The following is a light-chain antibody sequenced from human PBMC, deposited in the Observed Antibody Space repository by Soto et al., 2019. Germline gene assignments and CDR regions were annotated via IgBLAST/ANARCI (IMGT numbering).Light chain of an antibody. Sequence: DIQMTQSPSSLSASVGDRVTITCRASQSISSYLNWYQQKPGKAPKLLIYAASSLQSGVPSRFSGSGSGKDFTLTISSLQPEDFATYYCQQSYSTRWTFGQGTQVEIK. V-gene: IGKV1-39*01. CDR3: QQSYSTRWT. CDR2: AAS. CDR1: QSISSY. J-gene: IGKJ1*01.